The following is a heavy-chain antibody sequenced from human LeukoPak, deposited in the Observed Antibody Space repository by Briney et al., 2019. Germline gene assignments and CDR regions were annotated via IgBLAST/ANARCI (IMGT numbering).Heavy chain of an antibody. D-gene: IGHD6-19*01. J-gene: IGHJ4*02. CDR1: GGSLSSYY. CDR2: IYYSGST. CDR3: ARDQGAVAAYFDY. V-gene: IGHV4-59*01. Sequence: SETLSLTCTVSGGSLSSYYWSWIRQPPGKRLGGIGYIYYSGSTNYNPPLKSRVTISVDTSKNQFSLKLSSVTAADTAVYYCARDQGAVAAYFDYWGQGTLVTVSS.